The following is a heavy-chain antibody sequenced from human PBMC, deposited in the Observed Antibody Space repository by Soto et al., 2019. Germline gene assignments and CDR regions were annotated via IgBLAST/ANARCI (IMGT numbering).Heavy chain of an antibody. D-gene: IGHD5-12*01. CDR1: GGSFSGYY. Sequence: SETLSLTCAVYGGSFSGYYWSWIRQPPGKGLEWIGEINHSGNTNYNPSLKSRVTISVDTSKNQFSLKLNSVTAADTAVYYCARASPLVRDGYNYLDYWGQGTLVTVS. J-gene: IGHJ4*02. CDR2: INHSGNT. V-gene: IGHV4-34*01. CDR3: ARASPLVRDGYNYLDY.